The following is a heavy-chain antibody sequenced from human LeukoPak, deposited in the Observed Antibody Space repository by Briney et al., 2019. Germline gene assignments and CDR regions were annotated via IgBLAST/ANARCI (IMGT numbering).Heavy chain of an antibody. J-gene: IGHJ3*02. CDR2: ISFDGSNK. CDR1: GFTFRSHA. D-gene: IGHD6-19*01. V-gene: IGHV3-30-3*01. CDR3: ARDSAMPVAASDAFDI. Sequence: GRSLRLSCVGSGFTFRSHAVHWVRQAPGKGLEWVAVISFDGSNKYYTDSVKGRFTISRDNSKNTLFLQMNSLRSEDTAVYYCARDSAMPVAASDAFDIWGQGTMVTVSS.